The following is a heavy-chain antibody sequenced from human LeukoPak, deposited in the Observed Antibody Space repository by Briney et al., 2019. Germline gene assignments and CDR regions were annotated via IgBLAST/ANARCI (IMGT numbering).Heavy chain of an antibody. Sequence: SETLSLTCAVSGGSISSSNWWSWVRQSPGKGLEWIGEIYHSGSTNYNPSLKSRVTISVDTSKNQFSLKMSSVTAADTAVCYSARLGLFNNCGQRTLVTVSS. V-gene: IGHV4-4*02. CDR1: GGSISSSNW. J-gene: IGHJ4*02. CDR3: ARLGLFNN. CDR2: IYHSGST. D-gene: IGHD2-21*01.